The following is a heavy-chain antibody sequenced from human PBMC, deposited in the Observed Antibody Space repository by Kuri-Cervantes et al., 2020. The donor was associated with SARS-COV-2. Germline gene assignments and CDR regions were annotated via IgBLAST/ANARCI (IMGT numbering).Heavy chain of an antibody. D-gene: IGHD6-19*01. Sequence: GGSLRLSCGASGFTFSHYAMSWFRQAPGKGLEWVSTITTSGLSTHYADSVKGWFTISRDNSKNTVYLQMNSLRADDTAVYYCAKIAGYNSGWYDDWGQGTLVTVSS. CDR2: ITTSGLST. CDR1: GFTFSHYA. J-gene: IGHJ5*02. V-gene: IGHV3-23*01. CDR3: AKIAGYNSGWYDD.